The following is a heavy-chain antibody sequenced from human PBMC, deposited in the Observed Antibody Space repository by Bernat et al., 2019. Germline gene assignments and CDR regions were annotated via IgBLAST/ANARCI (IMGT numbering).Heavy chain of an antibody. V-gene: IGHV4-39*01. J-gene: IGHJ4*02. CDR3: ARLGPGGFGESERD. D-gene: IGHD3-10*01. CDR2: IYSGGTT. CDR1: VGSISSSSYY. Sequence: QLQLQESGPGLVKPSETLSLTCTVSVGSISSSSYYWGWIRQPPGKGLEWTGSIYSGGTTYYNPSLKSRVTISVDTSKNQFSLKLSSVTAADTAVYHCARLGPGGFGESERDWGQGTRVIVSS.